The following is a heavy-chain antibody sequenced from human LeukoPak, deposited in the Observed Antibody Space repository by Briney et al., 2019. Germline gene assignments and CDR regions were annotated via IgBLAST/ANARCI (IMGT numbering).Heavy chain of an antibody. CDR3: AREKYSSSPSRRIVDI. CDR2: INHSGST. V-gene: IGHV4-34*01. CDR1: GGSFSGYY. D-gene: IGHD6-6*01. Sequence: SETLSLTCAVYGGSFSGYYWSWIRQPLGKGLEWIGEINHSGSTNYNPSLKSRVTISVDTSKNQFSLKLSSVTAADTAVYYCAREKYSSSPSRRIVDIWGQGTMVTVSS. J-gene: IGHJ3*02.